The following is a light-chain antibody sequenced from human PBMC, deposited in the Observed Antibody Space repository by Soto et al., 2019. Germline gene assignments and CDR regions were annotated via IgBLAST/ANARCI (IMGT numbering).Light chain of an antibody. J-gene: IGKJ4*01. CDR3: QQYNSSPLT. Sequence: DVQMTQSPSSLSASVGDRVTITCRASQDIKTWLVWYQQKPEQAPKSLIYAASGLQAGVPSRFSGSGSGTDFPLTISSLQPEDSAIYYCQQYNSSPLTFGGGT. CDR2: AAS. CDR1: QDIKTW. V-gene: IGKV1D-16*01.